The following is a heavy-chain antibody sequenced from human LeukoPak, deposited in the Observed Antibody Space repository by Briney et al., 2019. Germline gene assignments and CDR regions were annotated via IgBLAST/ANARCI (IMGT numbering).Heavy chain of an antibody. V-gene: IGHV3-20*04. Sequence: SGGSLRLSCTASGFTFGDYGMSWVRQAPGKGLEWVSGINWNGGSTGYADSVKGRFTISRDNAKNSLYLQMNSLRAEDTALYYCARTDDPTLYYFDYWGQGTLVTVSS. D-gene: IGHD3-16*01. CDR3: ARTDDPTLYYFDY. CDR1: GFTFGDYG. J-gene: IGHJ4*02. CDR2: INWNGGST.